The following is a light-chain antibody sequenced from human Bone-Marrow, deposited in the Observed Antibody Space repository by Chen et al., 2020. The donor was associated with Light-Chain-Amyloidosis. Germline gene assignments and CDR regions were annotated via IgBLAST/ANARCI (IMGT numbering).Light chain of an antibody. V-gene: IGLV3-25*03. Sequence: SYELTQPPSVSVSPGQTPRIPCSGDDLTPKYAYWYQQKPGQAPVLVIPRDTERTSGISERFSGASSGTTATLTISGVQAEDEADYHCQSADSSGTYEVIFGGGTKLTVL. CDR3: QSADSSGTYEVI. CDR2: RDT. J-gene: IGLJ2*01. CDR1: DLTPKY.